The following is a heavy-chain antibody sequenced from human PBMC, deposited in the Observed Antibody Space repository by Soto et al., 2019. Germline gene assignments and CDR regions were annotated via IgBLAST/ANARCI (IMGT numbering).Heavy chain of an antibody. D-gene: IGHD6-19*01. CDR1: GFTFSSYA. CDR2: ISTSGDTT. CDR3: AKGSWYSSGWYNYYYYMDV. J-gene: IGHJ6*03. V-gene: IGHV3-23*01. Sequence: GGSLRLSCAASGFTFSSYAMHWVRQAPGKGLEWVSAISTSGDTTYYADSVEGRFTISRDNSKNTLFLQMNSLRAEDRALYYCAKGSWYSSGWYNYYYYMDVWGKGTTVTVSS.